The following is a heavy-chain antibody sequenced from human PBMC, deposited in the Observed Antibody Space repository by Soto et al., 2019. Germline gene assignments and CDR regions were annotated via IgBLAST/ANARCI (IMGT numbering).Heavy chain of an antibody. CDR1: GYTFTSYD. J-gene: IGHJ6*02. V-gene: IGHV1-8*01. CDR3: AKDHSITTFGVGYYYGMDV. CDR2: MNPNSGNT. D-gene: IGHD3-3*01. Sequence: ASVKVSCKASGYTFTSYDINWVRQATGQGLEWMGWMNPNSGNTGYAQKFQGRVTMTRNTSISTAYMEMSSLRAEDTAVYYCAKDHSITTFGVGYYYGMDVWGQGTTVTVSS.